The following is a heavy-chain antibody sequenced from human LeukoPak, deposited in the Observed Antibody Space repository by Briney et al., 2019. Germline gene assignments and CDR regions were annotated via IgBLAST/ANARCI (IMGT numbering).Heavy chain of an antibody. D-gene: IGHD3-16*01. V-gene: IGHV4-59*08. CDR3: ARRAINSVMFDY. CDR1: GDSISTYY. J-gene: IGHJ4*02. Sequence: SETLSLTCTVSGDSISTYYWSWIRQPPGKGLEWIGYIHYSGSTNYNPSLRSRVTISVDTSKNQFSLKLSSAIAADTAVYFCARRAINSVMFDYWGQGTLVTVSS. CDR2: IHYSGST.